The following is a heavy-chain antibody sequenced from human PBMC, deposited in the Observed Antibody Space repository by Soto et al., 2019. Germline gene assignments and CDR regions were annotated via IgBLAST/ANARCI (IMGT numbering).Heavy chain of an antibody. Sequence: SETLSLTCAVYCGSLSGYDWSWFRQPPGKVLEWIGEINHSGSTNYNPSLKSRVTISVDTSKNQFSLKRSSVTAAATAVYYCARGVLGAVAGTGMGGDYYYYGMDVWGQGTTVTVSS. J-gene: IGHJ6*02. CDR1: CGSLSGYD. CDR2: INHSGST. V-gene: IGHV4-34*01. D-gene: IGHD6-19*01. CDR3: ARGVLGAVAGTGMGGDYYYYGMDV.